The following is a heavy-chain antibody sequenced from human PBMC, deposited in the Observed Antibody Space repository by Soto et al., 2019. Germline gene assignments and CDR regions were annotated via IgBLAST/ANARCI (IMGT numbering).Heavy chain of an antibody. CDR1: GGSTRSGSYY. CDR2: IYYSGST. J-gene: IGHJ4*02. D-gene: IGHD4-17*01. CDR3: ARGDSTVSSVFDY. V-gene: IGHV4-39*07. Sequence: SETLSLTCPVSGGSTRSGSYYWGWIRQPPRKGLEWIGSIYYSGSTYYNPSLKSRVTISVDTSKNQFSLKLSSVTAADTAVYYCARGDSTVSSVFDYWGQGMLVNVSS.